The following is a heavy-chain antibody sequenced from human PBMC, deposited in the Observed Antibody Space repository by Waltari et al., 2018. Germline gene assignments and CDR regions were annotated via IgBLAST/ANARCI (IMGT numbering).Heavy chain of an antibody. J-gene: IGHJ4*02. D-gene: IGHD3-3*01. CDR2: ISGSGGTT. CDR3: AKTQDFDFWSGSYFDH. Sequence: EVQLLESGGGLVQPGGSLGLSCSASGFIFTRYALSWVRPAPGKGLEWVSGISGSGGTTYYAASVKGRLTISRDNSNDTVYLQMNSLTVEDTAVYYCAKTQDFDFWSGSYFDHWGQGALVNVFS. CDR1: GFIFTRYA. V-gene: IGHV3-23*01.